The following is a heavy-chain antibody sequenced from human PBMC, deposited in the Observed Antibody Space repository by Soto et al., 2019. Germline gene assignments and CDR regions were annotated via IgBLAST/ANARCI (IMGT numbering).Heavy chain of an antibody. D-gene: IGHD2-15*01. V-gene: IGHV3-15*01. J-gene: IGHJ5*02. CDR1: GFTFSNAW. CDR3: TTVCTRMRRFCSGRRPNWFDP. Sequence: EVPLVESGGGLVKPGGSLRLSCAAYGFTFSNAWMSWVRQAPGKGLEWVGRIKSKTDGGTTDYAAPVKGRFTISRDDSKNTLYLQMNSQKTEDTAVDYCTTVCTRMRRFCSGRRPNWFDPWGQGTLVTVSS. CDR2: IKSKTDGGTT.